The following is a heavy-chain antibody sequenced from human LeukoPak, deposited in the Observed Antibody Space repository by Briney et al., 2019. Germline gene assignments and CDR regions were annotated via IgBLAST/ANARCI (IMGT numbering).Heavy chain of an antibody. J-gene: IGHJ4*02. CDR2: LYPSGSS. D-gene: IGHD3-10*01. CDR1: GSSISPYY. Sequence: SGTLSLTCTVSGSSISPYYWNWIRQPAGKGLEWIGRLYPSGSSDQNPSLKSRVSISVGTSSNQFFLMVTSVSAADTATYYCARDLSGSLYFGYWGQGMLVTVSA. V-gene: IGHV4-4*07. CDR3: ARDLSGSLYFGY.